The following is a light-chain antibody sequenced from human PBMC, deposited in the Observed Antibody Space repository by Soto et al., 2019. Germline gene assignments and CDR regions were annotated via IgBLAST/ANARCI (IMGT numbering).Light chain of an antibody. CDR3: QQYGSSPYT. V-gene: IGKV3-20*01. Sequence: EIVLTQSPGTLSLSPGERATLSCRASQSVNRRYLAWYQQKPGQAPRLLIYGASSRATGILDRFSGTGSGTDFALIINRLEPEDFAVYYCQQYGSSPYTFGLGTKLEIK. J-gene: IGKJ2*01. CDR2: GAS. CDR1: QSVNRRY.